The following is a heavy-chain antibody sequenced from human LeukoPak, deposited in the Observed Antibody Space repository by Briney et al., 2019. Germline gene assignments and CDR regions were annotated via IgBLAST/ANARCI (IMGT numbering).Heavy chain of an antibody. V-gene: IGHV4-61*02. D-gene: IGHD3-10*01. CDR2: IYTSGNT. CDR1: GGSISSGSYY. Sequence: KPSQTLSLTCTVSGGSISSGSYYWSWIRQPAGKGLEWIGRIYTSGNTNYNPSLKSRVTISVDTSKNQFSLKLSSVTAADTAVYYCARSRFGPPPNWGQGTLVTVSS. J-gene: IGHJ4*02. CDR3: ARSRFGPPPN.